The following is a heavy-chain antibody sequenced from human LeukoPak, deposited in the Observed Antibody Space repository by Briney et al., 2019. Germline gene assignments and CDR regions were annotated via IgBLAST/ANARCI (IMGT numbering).Heavy chain of an antibody. CDR2: INPNSGGT. CDR3: ARYLAAAGTE. D-gene: IGHD6-13*01. J-gene: IGHJ4*02. V-gene: IGHV1-2*02. CDR1: GYTFTGYY. Sequence: ASVKVSCKASGYTFTGYYMHWVRQAPGQGLEWMGWINPNSGGTNYAQKFQGRVTMTRDRSISTAYMELSRLRSDDTAVYYCARYLAAAGTEWGQGTLVTVSS.